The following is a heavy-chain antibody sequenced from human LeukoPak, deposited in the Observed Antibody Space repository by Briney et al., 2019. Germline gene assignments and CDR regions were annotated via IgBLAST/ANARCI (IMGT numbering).Heavy chain of an antibody. CDR2: IYTSGST. CDR3: ARDAEDCSSTSCYVHYYYYMDV. J-gene: IGHJ6*03. V-gene: IGHV4-4*07. CDR1: GGSISSYY. Sequence: SSETLSLACTVSGGSISSYYWSWIRQPAGKGLEWIGRIYTSGSTNYNPSLKSRVTMSVDTSKNQFSLKLSSVTAADTAVYYCARDAEDCSSTSCYVHYYYYMDVWGKGTTVTVSS. D-gene: IGHD2-2*01.